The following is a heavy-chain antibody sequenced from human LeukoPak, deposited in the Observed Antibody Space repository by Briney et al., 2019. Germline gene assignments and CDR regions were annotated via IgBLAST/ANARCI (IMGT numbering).Heavy chain of an antibody. CDR2: VYSGDST. CDR3: ASTQHRENYYYMDL. J-gene: IGHJ6*03. CDR1: GFTVSSNY. Sequence: GGSLRLSCTASGFTVSSNYMNWVRQAPGKGLEWVSGVYSGDSTFYADSVKGRFTVSRDNSKNTLYLQMNSLTAEDTAVYYCASTQHRENYYYMDLWGKGTTVTVSS. V-gene: IGHV3-53*01.